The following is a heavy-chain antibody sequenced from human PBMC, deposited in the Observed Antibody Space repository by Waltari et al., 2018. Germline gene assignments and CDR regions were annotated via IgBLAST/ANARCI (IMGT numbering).Heavy chain of an antibody. J-gene: IGHJ3*02. Sequence: QVQLQESGPGLVKPSETLSLTCAVSGYSISRGSYWGWIRQPPGKGLEWIGSIYHSGSTYYNPSLKSRVTISVDTSKNQFSLKLSSVTAADTAVYYCARDSSMDSSGYSTDAFDIWGQGTMVTVSS. CDR1: GYSISRGSY. CDR3: ARDSSMDSSGYSTDAFDI. D-gene: IGHD3-22*01. CDR2: IYHSGST. V-gene: IGHV4-38-2*02.